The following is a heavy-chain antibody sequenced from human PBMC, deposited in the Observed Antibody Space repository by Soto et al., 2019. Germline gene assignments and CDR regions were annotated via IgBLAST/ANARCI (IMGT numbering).Heavy chain of an antibody. CDR1: GFTFRTYG. Sequence: QVQLVESGGGVVQPGRSLRLSCAASGFTFRTYGMHWVRQAPGKGLEWVAVISYGGSEKYYADSAKGRFTISRDNSKNTLFLEMNSLRAEDTAVYYCAKVSSDRGYYYYGMDVRGQGTTVTVSS. V-gene: IGHV3-30*18. D-gene: IGHD3-10*01. CDR3: AKVSSDRGYYYYGMDV. CDR2: ISYGGSEK. J-gene: IGHJ6*02.